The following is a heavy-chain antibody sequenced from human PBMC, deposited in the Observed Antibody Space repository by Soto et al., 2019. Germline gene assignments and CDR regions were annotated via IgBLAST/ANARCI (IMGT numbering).Heavy chain of an antibody. CDR2: IYYSGST. J-gene: IGHJ4*02. D-gene: IGHD6-13*01. CDR1: GGSISSGDYY. CDR3: ARVGYSSSWYGPPYYFDD. Sequence: SETLSLTCTVSGGSISSGDYYWSWIRQPPGKGLEWIGYIYYSGSTYYNPSLKSRVTISVDTSKNQFSLKLSSVTAADTAVYYCARVGYSSSWYGPPYYFDDWGQGTLVTVSS. V-gene: IGHV4-30-4*01.